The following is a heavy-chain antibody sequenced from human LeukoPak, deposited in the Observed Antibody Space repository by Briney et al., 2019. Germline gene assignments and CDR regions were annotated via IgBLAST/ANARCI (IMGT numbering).Heavy chain of an antibody. CDR3: ARGRDGYNYFDY. Sequence: ASVKVSCKASGYTFTSYYIHWVRQAPGQGLEWMGIINPSGGGTSYAQKFQGRVTMTSDTSTSTVYMELSSLKSEDTAVYYCARGRDGYNYFDYWGQGTLVTVSS. D-gene: IGHD5-24*01. V-gene: IGHV1-46*01. J-gene: IGHJ4*02. CDR2: INPSGGGT. CDR1: GYTFTSYY.